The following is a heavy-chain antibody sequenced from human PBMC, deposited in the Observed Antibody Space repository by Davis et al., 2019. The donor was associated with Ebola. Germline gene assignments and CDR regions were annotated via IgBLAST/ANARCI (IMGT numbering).Heavy chain of an antibody. CDR1: GFTFSDYA. CDR2: ISYDGNNK. CDR3: AARTGDPGSWTAFHI. V-gene: IGHV3-30*14. J-gene: IGHJ3*02. D-gene: IGHD7-27*01. Sequence: PGGSLRLSCAASGFTFSDYAMHWVRQAPGKGLEWVTVISYDGNNKYYSDSVKGRFTISRDVSRNTLYLQMDSLRAEDTAVYYCAARTGDPGSWTAFHIWGQGTMVTVSS.